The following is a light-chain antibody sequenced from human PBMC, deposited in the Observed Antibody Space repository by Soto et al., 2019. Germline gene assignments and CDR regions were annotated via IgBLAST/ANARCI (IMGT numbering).Light chain of an antibody. V-gene: IGKV3-15*01. CDR3: QQYNNWPWT. J-gene: IGKJ1*01. Sequence: EIVMTQSPATLSVSPGERATLSCSASQSVSSNLAWYQQKPGQAPRLLIYGASTRATGIPARFSGSGSGTEFTLTISSLQSEDFAVYYCQQYNNWPWTFGQGTEVDIK. CDR2: GAS. CDR1: QSVSSN.